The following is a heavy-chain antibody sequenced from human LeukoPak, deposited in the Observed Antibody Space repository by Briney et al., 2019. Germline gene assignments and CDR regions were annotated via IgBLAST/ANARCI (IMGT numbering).Heavy chain of an antibody. CDR2: IYDSGST. J-gene: IGHJ4*02. V-gene: IGHV4-31*03. D-gene: IGHD3-10*01. CDR1: GGSISSGGYY. Sequence: PSQTLSLTCTVSGGSISSGGYYWSWIRQHPGKGLEWIGYIYDSGSTYYNPSLKSRVTISVDTSKNQFSLKLSSVTAADTAVYYCARALYGSGSYYNEPHFDYWGQGTLVTVSS. CDR3: ARALYGSGSYYNEPHFDY.